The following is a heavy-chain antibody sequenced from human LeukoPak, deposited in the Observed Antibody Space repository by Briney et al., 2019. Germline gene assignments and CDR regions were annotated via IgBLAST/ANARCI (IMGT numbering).Heavy chain of an antibody. CDR1: GGSISSSSYY. V-gene: IGHV4-39*07. J-gene: IGHJ6*03. Sequence: PSETLSLTCTVSGGSISSSSYYWGWIRQPPGKGLEWIGSIYYSGSTYYNPSLQSRVTISVDTSKNHFSLTLSSVTAADTAVYYCARFAAGASYYYYMDVWGKGTTVTVSS. D-gene: IGHD3-10*01. CDR2: IYYSGST. CDR3: ARFAAGASYYYYMDV.